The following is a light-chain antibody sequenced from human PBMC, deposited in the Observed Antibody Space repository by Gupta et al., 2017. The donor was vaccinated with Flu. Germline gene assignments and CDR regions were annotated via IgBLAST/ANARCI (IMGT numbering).Light chain of an antibody. Sequence: STLTQPRSVSGSPGQSVTISCTGTGSDIAAYDYVSWYQKQPGKAPKLSIYDINERPSGVPDRFSGSKSGNADSLTISGLQTDDEGDYYCCSYAGRRIFVFGGGT. CDR3: CSYAGRRIFV. CDR2: DIN. J-gene: IGLJ2*01. CDR1: GSDIAAYDY. V-gene: IGLV2-11*01.